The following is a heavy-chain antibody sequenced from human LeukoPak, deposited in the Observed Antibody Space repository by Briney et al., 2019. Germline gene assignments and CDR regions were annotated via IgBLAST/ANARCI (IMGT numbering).Heavy chain of an antibody. J-gene: IGHJ4*02. Sequence: GASVKVSCKASGGTFSSYAISWVRQAPGQGLEWMGGIIPIFGTANYAQKFQGRVTITADKSTSTAYMELSSLRSEDTAVYYCAREVATNPKGFDYWGQGNLVTVSS. CDR3: AREVATNPKGFDY. V-gene: IGHV1-69*06. D-gene: IGHD5-12*01. CDR2: IIPIFGTA. CDR1: GGTFSSYA.